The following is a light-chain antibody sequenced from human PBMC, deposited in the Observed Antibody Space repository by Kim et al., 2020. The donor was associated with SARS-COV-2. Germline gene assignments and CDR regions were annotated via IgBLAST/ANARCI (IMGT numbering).Light chain of an antibody. CDR2: DIS. CDR3: QQRAKWPRT. Sequence: EIVLTQSPATLSLFPGERATLSCRASQSITNELAWYQQKPGQPPRLFIYDISNRATGIPARFSGSGSGTDFTLTVSSLEPEDSAVYYCQQRAKWPRTFGQGTKVEIK. V-gene: IGKV3-11*01. J-gene: IGKJ1*01. CDR1: QSITNE.